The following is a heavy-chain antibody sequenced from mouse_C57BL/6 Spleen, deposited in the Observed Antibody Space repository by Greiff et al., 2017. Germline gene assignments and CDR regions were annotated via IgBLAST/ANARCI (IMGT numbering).Heavy chain of an antibody. CDR2: INPSTGGT. Sequence: DVHLVESGPELVKPGASVKISCKASGFSFTGYYMNWVKQSPEKSLEWIGEINPSTGGTTYNQKFKANATLTVDKSSSTAYMQLKSLTSEDSAVYYCAREEDYSYWGQGTTLTVSS. CDR3: AREEDYSY. V-gene: IGHV1-42*01. D-gene: IGHD1-1*01. CDR1: GFSFTGYY. J-gene: IGHJ2*01.